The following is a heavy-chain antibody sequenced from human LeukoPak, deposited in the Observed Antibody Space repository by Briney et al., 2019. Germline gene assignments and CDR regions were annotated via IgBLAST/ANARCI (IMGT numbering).Heavy chain of an antibody. D-gene: IGHD6-6*01. V-gene: IGHV4-31*03. J-gene: IGHJ4*02. Sequence: SETLSLTCTVSGGSISSGGYYWSWIRQHPGKGLEWIGYIYYSGSTYYNPSLKSRVTISVDTSKNRFSLKLSSVTAADTAVYYCARIEIAARGYFDYWGQGTLVTVSS. CDR2: IYYSGST. CDR3: ARIEIAARGYFDY. CDR1: GGSISSGGYY.